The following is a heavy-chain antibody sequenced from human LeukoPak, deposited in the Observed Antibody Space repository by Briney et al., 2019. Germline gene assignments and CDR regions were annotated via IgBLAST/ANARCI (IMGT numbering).Heavy chain of an antibody. D-gene: IGHD3-10*01. Sequence: SETLSLTCAVYGGSFSGYYWSWIRQPPGKGLEWIGEISHSGSTNYNPSLKSRVTISVDTSKNQFSLKLSSVTAADTAVYYCARGRGRRFGELLSHWFDPWGQGTLVTVSS. CDR3: ARGRGRRFGELLSHWFDP. CDR1: GGSFSGYY. J-gene: IGHJ5*02. V-gene: IGHV4-34*01. CDR2: ISHSGST.